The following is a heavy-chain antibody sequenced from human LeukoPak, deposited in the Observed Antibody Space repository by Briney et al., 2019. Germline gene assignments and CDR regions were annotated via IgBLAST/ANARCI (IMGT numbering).Heavy chain of an antibody. D-gene: IGHD5-18*01. J-gene: IGHJ4*02. CDR2: IYYSGST. Sequence: SETLSLTCTVSGGSISSSSYYWGWIRQPPGKGQEWIGSIYYSGSTYYNPSLKSRVTISVDTSKNQFSLKLSSVTAADTAVYYCASRGYSYGFLFDYWGQGTLVTVSS. V-gene: IGHV4-39*01. CDR3: ASRGYSYGFLFDY. CDR1: GGSISSSSYY.